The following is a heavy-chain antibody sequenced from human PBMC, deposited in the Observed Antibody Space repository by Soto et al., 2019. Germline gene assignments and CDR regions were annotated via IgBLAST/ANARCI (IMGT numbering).Heavy chain of an antibody. CDR2: INPSGGST. V-gene: IGHV1-46*01. CDR3: ARDNGDGRYYWDY. J-gene: IGHJ4*02. Sequence: ASVKVSCTTSGYTFVTYYIHWVRQAPGQGLEWMGIINPSGGSTTLPQKFQGRVSMTRDTSTSTVYMELSSLRSEDTAMYFCARDNGDGRYYWDYWGQGTLVTVSS. CDR1: GYTFVTYY. D-gene: IGHD1-20*01.